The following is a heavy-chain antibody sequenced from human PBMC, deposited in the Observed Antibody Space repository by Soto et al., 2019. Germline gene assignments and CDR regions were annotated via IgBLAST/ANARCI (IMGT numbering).Heavy chain of an antibody. Sequence: EVQLVESGGGLVQPGGSLRLSCAASGFTFSRYWMNWVRQAPGKGPEWVANIKQDGSEKYYVDSEKGRFTISRNNAENSLYLQMNSLTAEDTAVYYCARGMTIAANWFDPWGQGTLVTVSS. CDR3: ARGMTIAANWFDP. D-gene: IGHD6-13*01. CDR2: IKQDGSEK. CDR1: GFTFSRYW. J-gene: IGHJ5*02. V-gene: IGHV3-7*05.